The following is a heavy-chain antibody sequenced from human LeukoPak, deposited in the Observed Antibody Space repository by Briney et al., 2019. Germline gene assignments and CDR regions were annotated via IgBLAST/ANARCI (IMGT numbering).Heavy chain of an antibody. Sequence: SETLPLTCTVSGGSISSYYWSWIRQPPGKGLEWIGYLYYSGSTNYNPSLKSRVTISVDTSKNQFSLKLSSVTAADTALYYCARGYYDDRSGYCLDYWGQGTLVTVSS. CDR3: ARGYYDDRSGYCLDY. CDR2: LYYSGST. D-gene: IGHD3-22*01. V-gene: IGHV4-59*01. CDR1: GGSISSYY. J-gene: IGHJ4*02.